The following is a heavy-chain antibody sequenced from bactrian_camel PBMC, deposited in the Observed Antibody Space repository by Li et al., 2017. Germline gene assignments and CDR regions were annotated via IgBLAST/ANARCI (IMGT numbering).Heavy chain of an antibody. V-gene: IGHV3S63*01. CDR2: IVLGDGTT. D-gene: IGHD6*01. CDR1: GYFDNMA. J-gene: IGHJ4*01. CDR3: VADWVVAGFPGGPPIASGGF. Sequence: LRLSCAASGYFDNMALMGWFRQAPGKEREGVASIVLGDGTTHYADSVKGRFTIVQGDAKNTVYLQMNSLKPEDTAMYYCVADWVVAGFPGGPPIASGGFWGQGTQVTVS.